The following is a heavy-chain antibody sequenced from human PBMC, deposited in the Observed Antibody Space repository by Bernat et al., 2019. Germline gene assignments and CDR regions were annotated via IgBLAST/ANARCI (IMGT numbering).Heavy chain of an antibody. Sequence: QVQLVQSGAEVKKPGASVKVSCKASGYTFTSYYMHWVRQAPGQGLEWMGIINPSGGSTSYAQKFQGRVTMTRDTSTSTVYMELSSLRSEDTAVYYCATSRAIVVVVAAPDAFDIWGQGTMVTVSS. J-gene: IGHJ3*02. V-gene: IGHV1-46*01. CDR2: INPSGGST. D-gene: IGHD2-15*01. CDR3: ATSRAIVVVVAAPDAFDI. CDR1: GYTFTSYY.